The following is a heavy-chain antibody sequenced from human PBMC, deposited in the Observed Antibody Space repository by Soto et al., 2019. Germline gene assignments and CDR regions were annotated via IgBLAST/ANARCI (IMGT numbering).Heavy chain of an antibody. CDR3: VKEYFSSAG. J-gene: IGHJ4*02. V-gene: IGHV3-23*01. Sequence: EVQLLESGGGLVQPGGSLRLSCAASGFSFSDYALTWVRQAPGKGLEWVSTISGSGDNTYYADPVRGRFTISRDNSKNTLYLHMNSLRADDTAVYYCVKEYFSSAGWGQGTLVSVSS. CDR2: ISGSGDNT. D-gene: IGHD3-3*01. CDR1: GFSFSDYA.